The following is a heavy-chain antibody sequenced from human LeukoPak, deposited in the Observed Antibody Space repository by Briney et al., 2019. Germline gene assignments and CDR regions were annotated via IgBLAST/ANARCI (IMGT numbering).Heavy chain of an antibody. V-gene: IGHV3-23*01. D-gene: IGHD3-10*01. CDR2: ISGSGGST. CDR3: AKALYYYGSGSYNYFDY. Sequence: GGSLRLSCAASGFTFSSYAMSWVRQAPGKGLEWVSAISGSGGSTYYADSVKGRFTISRDNSKNTLYLQMNSLRAEDTAVYYCAKALYYYGSGSYNYFDYWSQGTLVTVSS. J-gene: IGHJ4*02. CDR1: GFTFSSYA.